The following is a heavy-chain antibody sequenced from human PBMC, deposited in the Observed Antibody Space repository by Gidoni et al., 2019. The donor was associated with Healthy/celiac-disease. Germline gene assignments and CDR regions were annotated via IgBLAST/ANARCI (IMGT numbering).Heavy chain of an antibody. D-gene: IGHD3-10*01. CDR3: ARGGVLWFGELFVPYPQTSIFVY. V-gene: IGHV4-34*01. J-gene: IGHJ4*02. CDR1: GGSFSGSS. CDR2: INHSGST. Sequence: VQLQQWGAGLLKPSETLSLTCAVYGGSFSGSSWSWIRQPPGKGLEWIGEINHSGSTNDNPSLKSRVTISVGTSKNQFSLKLSSMTAADTAVYYCARGGVLWFGELFVPYPQTSIFVYWGQGTLVTVSS.